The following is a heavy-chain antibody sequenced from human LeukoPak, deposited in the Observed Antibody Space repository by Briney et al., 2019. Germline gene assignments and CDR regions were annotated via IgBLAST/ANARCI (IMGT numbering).Heavy chain of an antibody. CDR2: IWYDGSDK. V-gene: IGHV3-33*01. D-gene: IGHD3-9*01. Sequence: GGSLRLSCAASGFTFSSYGMHWVRQAPGKELEWVAVIWYDGSDKYYADSVKGRFTISRDNSKNTLYLQMNSLRAEDTAVYYCARARYASPGLYYMDVWGKGTTVTVSS. CDR3: ARARYASPGLYYMDV. CDR1: GFTFSSYG. J-gene: IGHJ6*03.